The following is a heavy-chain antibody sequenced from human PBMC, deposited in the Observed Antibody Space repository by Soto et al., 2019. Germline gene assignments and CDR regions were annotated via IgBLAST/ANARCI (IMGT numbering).Heavy chain of an antibody. CDR1: GFTFSSYA. D-gene: IGHD1-26*01. CDR2: ISYDGSNK. Sequence: PGGSLRLSCAASGFTFSSYAMHWVRQAPGKGLEWVAVISYDGSNKYYADSVKGRFTISRDNSKNTLYLQMNSLRAEDTAVYYCASTLRSSGSYRNNDAFDIWGQGTMVTVSS. V-gene: IGHV3-30-3*01. J-gene: IGHJ3*02. CDR3: ASTLRSSGSYRNNDAFDI.